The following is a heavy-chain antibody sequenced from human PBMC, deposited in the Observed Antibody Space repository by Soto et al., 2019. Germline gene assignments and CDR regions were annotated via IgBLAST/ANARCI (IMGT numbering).Heavy chain of an antibody. CDR1: GFSLTSNAVG. V-gene: IGHV2-5*02. J-gene: IGHJ4*02. CDR2: IYWDDDN. D-gene: IGHD6-19*01. Sequence: QITLKESGPTLVKPTQTLTLTCTFSGFSLTSNAVGVGWFRQPPGKALEWLALIYWDDDNHYSPSLKSRLTFTKDTPKNQVVLIMTNRDPVDTATYYCAHGSGWLFDFWGQGTLVTVSS. CDR3: AHGSGWLFDF.